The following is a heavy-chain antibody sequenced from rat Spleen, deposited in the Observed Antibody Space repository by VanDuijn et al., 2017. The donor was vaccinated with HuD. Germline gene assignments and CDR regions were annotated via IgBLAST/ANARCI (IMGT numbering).Heavy chain of an antibody. CDR2: ISYDGGST. V-gene: IGHV5-20*01. CDR1: GFTFSSFP. Sequence: EVQLVESGGGLVQPGRSLKLSCAASGFTFSSFPMAWVRQAPTKGLEWVASISYDGGSTYYRDSVKGRFTISRDNAKSSLYLQMDSLRSEDTATYYCARLSTTGFDYWGQGVMVTVSS. D-gene: IGHD1-6*01. J-gene: IGHJ2*01. CDR3: ARLSTTGFDY.